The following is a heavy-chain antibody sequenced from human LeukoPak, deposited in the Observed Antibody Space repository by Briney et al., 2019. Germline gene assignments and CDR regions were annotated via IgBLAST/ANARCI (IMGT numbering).Heavy chain of an antibody. CDR3: ARVVGSSWYCFDY. D-gene: IGHD6-13*01. Sequence: SETLSLTCAVSGYSISSGYYWGWIRQPPGKGLEWIGSIYHSGSTYYNPSLKSRVTISVDTSKNQFSLKLSSVTAADTAVYHCARVVGSSWYCFDYWGQGTLVTVSS. J-gene: IGHJ4*02. V-gene: IGHV4-38-2*01. CDR2: IYHSGST. CDR1: GYSISSGYY.